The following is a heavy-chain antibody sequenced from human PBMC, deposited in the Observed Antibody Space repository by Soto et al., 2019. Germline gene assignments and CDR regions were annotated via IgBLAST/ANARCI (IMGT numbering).Heavy chain of an antibody. J-gene: IGHJ4*02. V-gene: IGHV1-69*01. D-gene: IGHD3-22*01. CDR2: IIPIFGTA. CDR3: ARERSRDDSSGHEGGY. Sequence: VKVSCNASGGTFSSYAISWVRQAPGEGLEWMGGIIPIFGTANYAQKFQGRVTITADESTSTAYMELSSLRSEDTAVYYCARERSRDDSSGHEGGYWGQGTLVTVSS. CDR1: GGTFSSYA.